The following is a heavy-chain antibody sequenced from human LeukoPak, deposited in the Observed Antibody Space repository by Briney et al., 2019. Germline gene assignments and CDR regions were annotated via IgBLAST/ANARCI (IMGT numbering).Heavy chain of an antibody. Sequence: GGSLRLSCAASGFTFRNYAMSWVRQAPGKGLEWVSTIGIGTTDTYYADSVRGRFTISRDNSKNTLYLQMNNLRDEDTAVYYCRPVGRTTYYYYMDVSGKATTVTVSS. V-gene: IGHV3-23*01. CDR2: IGIGTTDT. CDR3: RPVGRTTYYYYMDV. D-gene: IGHD1-1*01. CDR1: GFTFRNYA. J-gene: IGHJ6*03.